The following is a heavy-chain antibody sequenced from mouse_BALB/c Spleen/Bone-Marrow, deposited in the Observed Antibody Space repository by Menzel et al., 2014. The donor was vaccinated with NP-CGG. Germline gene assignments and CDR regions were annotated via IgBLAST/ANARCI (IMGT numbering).Heavy chain of an antibody. CDR2: INPSTGYT. D-gene: IGHD3-2*01. CDR3: ARRGDSSGYPFAY. Sequence: QVQLKDSGAELAKPVASVKMSCKASGYTFTSYWMHWVKQRPGQGLEWIGYINPSTGYTEHNQRFKDKATLTADKSSSTAYMQLSSLTSEDSAVYYCARRGDSSGYPFAYWGQGTLVTVSA. V-gene: IGHV1-7*01. CDR1: GYTFTSYW. J-gene: IGHJ3*01.